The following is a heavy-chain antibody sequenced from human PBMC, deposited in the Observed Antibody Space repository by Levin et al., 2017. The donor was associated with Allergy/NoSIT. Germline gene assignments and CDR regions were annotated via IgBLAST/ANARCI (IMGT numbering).Heavy chain of an antibody. CDR2: SSGSGGYT. CDR1: GFTLSNYV. Sequence: GGSLRLSCAASGFTLSNYVMSWVRQAPEKGLEWVSASSGSGGYTYYADSVKGRFTVSRDNSKNTLYLQMNSLRAEDTAVYYCAKGRFCSGGNCYGGTPHNLDCWGQGTLVTVSS. D-gene: IGHD2-15*01. J-gene: IGHJ4*02. CDR3: AKGRFCSGGNCYGGTPHNLDC. V-gene: IGHV3-23*01.